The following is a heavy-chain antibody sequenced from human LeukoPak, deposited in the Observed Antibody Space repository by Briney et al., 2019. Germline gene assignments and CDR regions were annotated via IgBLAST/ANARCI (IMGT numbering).Heavy chain of an antibody. CDR3: ARGGIVGATYYYYYGMDV. CDR2: ISAYNGNT. V-gene: IGHV1-18*01. Sequence: ASVKVSCKASGYTFTSYGISWVRQAPGQGLEWMGWISAYNGNTNYAQKLQGRVTMTTDTSTSTAYMELGSLRSDDTAVYYCARGGIVGATYYYYYGMDVWGQGTTVTVSS. J-gene: IGHJ6*02. D-gene: IGHD1-26*01. CDR1: GYTFTSYG.